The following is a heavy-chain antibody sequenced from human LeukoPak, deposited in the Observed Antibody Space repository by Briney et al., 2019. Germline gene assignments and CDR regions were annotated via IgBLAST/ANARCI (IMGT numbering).Heavy chain of an antibody. V-gene: IGHV3-23*01. CDR1: GFTFSSYA. D-gene: IGHD1-26*01. CDR2: ISGSGGST. J-gene: IGHJ4*02. Sequence: GGSLRLSCAASGFTFSSYAMSWVRQAPGKGLEWVSAISGSGGSTYYADSVKGRFTISRDSSKNTLYLQMNSLRAEDTAVYYCAKDRQWELLIGAFDYWGQGTLVTVSS. CDR3: AKDRQWELLIGAFDY.